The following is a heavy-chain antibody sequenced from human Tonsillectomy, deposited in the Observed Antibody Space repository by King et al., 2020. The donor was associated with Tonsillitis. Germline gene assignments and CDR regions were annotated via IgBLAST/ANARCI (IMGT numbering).Heavy chain of an antibody. J-gene: IGHJ5*02. CDR3: ARPVPVAADNPFWFDP. Sequence: QLQESGPGLVEPSETLSLTCTVSGGSIISSSFYWGWIRQPPGKGLEWIGTIYYSGGTYYNPSLKSRVTISVDTSKNQFSLTLKSVTAADTAVYFCARPVPVAADNPFWFDPWGHGALVTVSS. CDR2: IYYSGGT. D-gene: IGHD6-19*01. CDR1: GGSIISSSFY. V-gene: IGHV4-39*01.